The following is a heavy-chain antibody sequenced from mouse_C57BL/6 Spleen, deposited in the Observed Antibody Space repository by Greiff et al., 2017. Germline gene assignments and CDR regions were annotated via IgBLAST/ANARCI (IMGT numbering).Heavy chain of an antibody. CDR1: GYTFTSYT. CDR3: AKYDYPLFDY. J-gene: IGHJ2*01. V-gene: IGHV1-4*01. CDR2: INLSSGYT. Sequence: LVESGAELARPGASVKMSCKASGYTFTSYTMHWVQQRPGQGLEWIGYINLSSGYTKYNQKFKDKATLTADKSSSTAYMQLCSLTSEDSAVYYCAKYDYPLFDYGGQGTTLTVSS. D-gene: IGHD2-4*01.